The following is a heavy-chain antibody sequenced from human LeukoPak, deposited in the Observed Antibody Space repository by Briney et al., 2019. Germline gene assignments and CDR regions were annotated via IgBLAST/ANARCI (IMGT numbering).Heavy chain of an antibody. D-gene: IGHD3-3*01. CDR2: IRYDGSKK. V-gene: IGHV3-30*02. J-gene: IGHJ4*02. CDR1: GFTFSSYG. CDR3: AKDEERHDFWSGYYTYPIFDY. Sequence: GGSLRLSCAASGFTFSSYGMHWVRQAPGRGLEWVAFIRYDGSKKYYADSVKGRFTISRDNSKNTLYLQMNSLRAEDTAVYYCAKDEERHDFWSGYYTYPIFDYWGQGTLVTVSS.